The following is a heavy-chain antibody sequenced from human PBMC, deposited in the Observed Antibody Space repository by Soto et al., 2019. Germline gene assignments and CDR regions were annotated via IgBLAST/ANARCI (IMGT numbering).Heavy chain of an antibody. CDR2: INPNSGGT. V-gene: IGHV1-2*02. CDR1: GYTFTGYY. Sequence: ASVKVSCKASGYTFTGYYMHWVRQAPGQGLEWMGWINPNSGGTNYAQKFQGRVTITADESTSTAYMELSSLRSEDTAVYYCARDTGLLHTATWGQGTQVTVSS. CDR3: ARDTGLLHTAT. D-gene: IGHD2-21*02. J-gene: IGHJ4*02.